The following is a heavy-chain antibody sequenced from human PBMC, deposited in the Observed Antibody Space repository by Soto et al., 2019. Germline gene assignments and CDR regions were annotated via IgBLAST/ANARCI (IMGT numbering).Heavy chain of an antibody. J-gene: IGHJ3*02. D-gene: IGHD3-3*01. V-gene: IGHV4-34*01. CDR2: INHSGST. CDR3: ARGGWAIFGVVIMGGSAFDI. CDR1: GGSFSGYY. Sequence: SETLSLTCAVYGGSFSGYYWSWIRQPPGKGLEWSGEINHSGSTNYNPSLKSRVTISVDTSKNQFSLKLSSVTAADTAVYYCARGGWAIFGVVIMGGSAFDIWGQGTMVTVSS.